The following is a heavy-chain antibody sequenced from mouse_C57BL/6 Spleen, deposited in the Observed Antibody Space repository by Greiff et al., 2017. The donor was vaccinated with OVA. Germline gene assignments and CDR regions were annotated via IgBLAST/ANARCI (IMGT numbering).Heavy chain of an antibody. D-gene: IGHD1-1*01. CDR3: ARTYYGSSYYAMDY. Sequence: QVQLQQPGAELVMPGASVKLSCKASGYTFTSYWMHWVKQRPGPGLEWIGEIDPSDSYTNYNQKFKGKSTLTVDKSSSTAYMQLSSLTSEDSAVYYCARTYYGSSYYAMDYWGQGTSVTVSS. V-gene: IGHV1-69*01. J-gene: IGHJ4*01. CDR1: GYTFTSYW. CDR2: IDPSDSYT.